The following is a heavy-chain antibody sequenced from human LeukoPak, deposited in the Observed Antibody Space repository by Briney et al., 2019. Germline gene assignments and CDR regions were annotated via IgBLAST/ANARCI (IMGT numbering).Heavy chain of an antibody. CDR2: ISSSSSYI. CDR1: GFTFSSYS. V-gene: IGHV3-21*01. Sequence: PGGSLRLSGAASGFTFSSYSMNWVRQAPGKGLEWVSSISSSSSYIYYADSVKGRFTISRDNAKNSLYLQMNSLRAEDTAVYYCASELVIAVAGTKDYWGQGTLVTVSS. CDR3: ASELVIAVAGTKDY. J-gene: IGHJ4*02. D-gene: IGHD6-19*01.